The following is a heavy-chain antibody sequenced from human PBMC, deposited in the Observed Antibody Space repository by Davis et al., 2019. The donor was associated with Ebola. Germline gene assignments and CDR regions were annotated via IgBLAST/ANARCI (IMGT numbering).Heavy chain of an antibody. Sequence: GESLKISCSASGFTFSSYAMHWVRQAPGKGLEYVSAISSNGGSTYYADSVKGRFTISRDNSKNTLYLQMSSLRAEDTAVYYYVKGYGFGDPWGYWGQGTLVTVSS. J-gene: IGHJ4*02. CDR2: ISSNGGST. CDR3: VKGYGFGDPWGY. CDR1: GFTFSSYA. V-gene: IGHV3-64D*06. D-gene: IGHD3-10*01.